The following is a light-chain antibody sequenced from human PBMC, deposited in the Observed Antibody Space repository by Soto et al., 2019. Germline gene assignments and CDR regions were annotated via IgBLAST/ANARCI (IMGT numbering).Light chain of an antibody. CDR2: RDS. CDR3: QVWDSSTVV. CDR1: NIGSKN. J-gene: IGLJ2*01. Sequence: SYELTQPLSVSVALGQTARSTCGGNNIGSKNVHWYQQKPGQAPVLVIYRDSNLPSGIPERFSGSNSGNTATLTISRAQAWDEADSYCQVWDSSTVVFGGGTKVTVL. V-gene: IGLV3-9*01.